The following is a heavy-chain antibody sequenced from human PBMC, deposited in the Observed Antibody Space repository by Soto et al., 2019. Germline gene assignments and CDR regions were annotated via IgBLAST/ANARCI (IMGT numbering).Heavy chain of an antibody. V-gene: IGHV4-59*01. D-gene: IGHD2-21*02. J-gene: IGHJ5*02. Sequence: PSETLSLTCTVSGGSISSYYWSWIRQPPGKGLEWIGYIYYSGSTNYNPSLKSRVTISVDTSKNQFSLKLSSVTAADTAVYYCARDFVTDYNWFDPWGQGTLVTVSS. CDR1: GGSISSYY. CDR3: ARDFVTDYNWFDP. CDR2: IYYSGST.